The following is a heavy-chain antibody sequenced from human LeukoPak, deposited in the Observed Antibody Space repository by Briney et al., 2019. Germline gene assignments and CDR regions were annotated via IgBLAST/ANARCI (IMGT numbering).Heavy chain of an antibody. D-gene: IGHD2-15*01. CDR1: GFTFSSYA. V-gene: IGHV3-30*04. Sequence: GRSLRLSCAASGFTFSSYAMHWVRQAPGKGLEWVAVISYDGSNKYYADSVKGRFTISRDNSKNTLYLQMNSLRAEDTAVYYCAKRLPLDVWGKGTTVTVSP. J-gene: IGHJ6*04. CDR3: AKRLPLDV. CDR2: ISYDGSNK.